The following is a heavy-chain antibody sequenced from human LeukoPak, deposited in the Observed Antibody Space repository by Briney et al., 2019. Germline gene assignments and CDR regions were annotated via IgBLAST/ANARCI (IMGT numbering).Heavy chain of an antibody. CDR1: GLTFSNYW. D-gene: IGHD1-26*01. CDR3: ARESHATFDY. J-gene: IGHJ4*02. Sequence: GGSLRLSCADSGLTFSNYWMSWVRQAPGKGLEWVANMNQDGSEKYYVDSVKGRFTISRDNAKNSLYLQMNSPRAEDTAVYYCARESHATFDYWGQGTLVIVSS. CDR2: MNQDGSEK. V-gene: IGHV3-7*01.